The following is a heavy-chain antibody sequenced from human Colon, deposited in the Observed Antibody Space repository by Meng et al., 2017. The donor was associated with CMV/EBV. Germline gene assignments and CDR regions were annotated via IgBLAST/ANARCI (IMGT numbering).Heavy chain of an antibody. V-gene: IGHV4-39*07. CDR2: VYYSGAT. Sequence: GSLRLSCTVSGGSIINSNLYWGWVRQPPGKGLEWFGTVYYSGATQYNPALRSRVTVSVDTSRNQFSLTMNSVTAADTAVYYCAKELRGSDYFGPGYWGRGTLVTVSS. CDR1: GGSIINSNLY. J-gene: IGHJ4*02. D-gene: IGHD2/OR15-2a*01. CDR3: AKELRGSDYFGPGY.